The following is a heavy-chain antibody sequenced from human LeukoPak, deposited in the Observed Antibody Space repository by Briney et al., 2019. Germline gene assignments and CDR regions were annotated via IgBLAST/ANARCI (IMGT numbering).Heavy chain of an antibody. Sequence: SETLSLTRTVSGGSISSGDYYWSWIRQPPGKGLEWIGYIYYSGSTYYNPSLKSRVTISIDTSKNQFSLKLSSVTAADTAVYYCARDRGGYSGYGTFDYWGQGTLVTVSS. J-gene: IGHJ4*02. CDR3: ARDRGGYSGYGTFDY. D-gene: IGHD5-12*01. V-gene: IGHV4-30-4*01. CDR1: GGSISSGDYY. CDR2: IYYSGST.